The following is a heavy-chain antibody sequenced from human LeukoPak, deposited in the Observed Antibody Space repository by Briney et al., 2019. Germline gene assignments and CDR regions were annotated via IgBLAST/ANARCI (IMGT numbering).Heavy chain of an antibody. J-gene: IGHJ3*02. CDR1: GYTFTGYY. Sequence: ASVKVSCKXSGYTFTGYYMHWVRQAPGQGLEWMGWINPNSGGTNYAQKFQGRVTMTRDTSISTAYMELSRLRSDDTAVYYCASGYGDYVSVAFDIWGQGTMVTVSS. CDR2: INPNSGGT. D-gene: IGHD4-17*01. V-gene: IGHV1-2*02. CDR3: ASGYGDYVSVAFDI.